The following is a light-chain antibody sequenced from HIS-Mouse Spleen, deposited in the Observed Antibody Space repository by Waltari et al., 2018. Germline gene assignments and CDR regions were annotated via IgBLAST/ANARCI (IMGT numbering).Light chain of an antibody. J-gene: IGLJ2*01. CDR2: DVS. CDR3: SSYTSSSTLVV. V-gene: IGLV2-14*03. Sequence: QSALTQPASVSGSPGQSITISCTGTSSDVGGYNYVSWYQQHPGKAPKRMIYDVSNRPSGFSNRFSGSKSGNTASLTISGLQAEDEADYYCSSYTSSSTLVVFGGGTKLTVL. CDR1: SSDVGGYNY.